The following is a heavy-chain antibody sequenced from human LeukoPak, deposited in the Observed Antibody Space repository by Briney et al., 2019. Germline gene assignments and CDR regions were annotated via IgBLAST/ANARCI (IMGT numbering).Heavy chain of an antibody. J-gene: IGHJ3*02. V-gene: IGHV4-59*08. CDR3: ARHGGITMVRGVLSAFDI. CDR1: GGSVSGYY. CDR2: IYYSGNT. D-gene: IGHD3-10*01. Sequence: SETLSLTCSVSGGSVSGYYWGWIRQPPGKGLEWVGYIYYSGNTNYNPSLKSRVTISVDTSKNQFSLKLSSVTAADTAVYYCARHGGITMVRGVLSAFDIWGQGTMVTVSS.